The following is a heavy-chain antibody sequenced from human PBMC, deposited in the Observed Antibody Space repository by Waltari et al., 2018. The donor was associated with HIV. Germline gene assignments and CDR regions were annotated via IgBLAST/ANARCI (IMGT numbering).Heavy chain of an antibody. J-gene: IGHJ4*02. CDR3: ARGLQMTSYASGNWLWEQMLSRYFFDV. V-gene: IGHV4-34*01. CDR1: GASLNDYY. Sequence: QAQLQQGGTGLLKPSEALSLTSAVYGASLNDYYRTWISPLPGNGLQWMGEVGPGGNVNVLPSLRRRLSLSTDASKNQFSLTLTSVAATDTGVYFCARGLQMTSYASGNWLWEQMLSRYFFDVWGQGTRV. CDR2: VGPGGNV. D-gene: IGHD2-2*01.